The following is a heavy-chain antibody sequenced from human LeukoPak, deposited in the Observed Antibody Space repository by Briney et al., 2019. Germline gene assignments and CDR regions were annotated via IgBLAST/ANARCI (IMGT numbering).Heavy chain of an antibody. J-gene: IGHJ4*02. Sequence: SETLSLTCTVSGASISTYYWTWVRQPPGKGLEWIGYIYYSGSTNYNPSLKSRVTISVDTSKNQFSLKLSSVTAADTAVYYCARGVPEGLATTFDYWGQGTLVTVSS. CDR2: IYYSGST. CDR1: GASISTYY. D-gene: IGHD5-24*01. V-gene: IGHV4-59*01. CDR3: ARGVPEGLATTFDY.